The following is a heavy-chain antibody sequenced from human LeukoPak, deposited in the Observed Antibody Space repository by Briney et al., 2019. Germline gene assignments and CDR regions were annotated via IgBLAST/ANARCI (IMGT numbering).Heavy chain of an antibody. D-gene: IGHD3-10*01. CDR1: GFTFSSYS. CDR2: SRNKANSYTT. V-gene: IGHV3-72*01. Sequence: GGSLRLSCAASGFTFSSYSMNWVREAPGKGLEWVGRSRNKANSYTTDYAAPVKGRFTISRDDSKNSLYLQMNSLKTEDTAVYYCARLLGSGSYYNGDYWGQGTLVTVSS. J-gene: IGHJ4*02. CDR3: ARLLGSGSYYNGDY.